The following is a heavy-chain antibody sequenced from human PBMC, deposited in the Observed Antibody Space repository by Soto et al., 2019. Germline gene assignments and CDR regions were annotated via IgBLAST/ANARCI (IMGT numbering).Heavy chain of an antibody. CDR1: GDSVSSNRAA. D-gene: IGHD1-7*01. CDR3: AGTTSHYWYYMDV. Sequence: SQTLPLTYDISGDSVSSNRAAWNWIRQSPSRGLEWLGRTYYRSRWYHDHAVSVKSRITINPDTSKNQFSLQLTSVTPEDTAVYYCAGTTSHYWYYMDVWGKGTTVTVSS. CDR2: TYYRSRWYH. J-gene: IGHJ6*03. V-gene: IGHV6-1*01.